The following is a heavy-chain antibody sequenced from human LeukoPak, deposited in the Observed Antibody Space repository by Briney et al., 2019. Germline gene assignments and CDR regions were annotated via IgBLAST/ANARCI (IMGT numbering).Heavy chain of an antibody. CDR2: IYYSGST. J-gene: IGHJ4*02. Sequence: SETLSLTCTVSGGSISSSSYYWGWIRQPPGKGLEWIGSIYYSGSTYYHPSLKSRVTISVDTSKNQFSLKLSSVTAADTAVYYCARLRGSSDFDYWGQGTLVTVSS. CDR1: GGSISSSSYY. D-gene: IGHD6-6*01. V-gene: IGHV4-39*01. CDR3: ARLRGSSDFDY.